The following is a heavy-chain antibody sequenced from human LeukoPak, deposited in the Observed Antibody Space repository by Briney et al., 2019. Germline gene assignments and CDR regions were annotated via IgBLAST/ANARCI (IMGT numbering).Heavy chain of an antibody. D-gene: IGHD4-17*01. CDR3: AKLLMANDYGDP. J-gene: IGHJ5*02. CDR1: GFTVSTTS. CDR2: IYSGGST. Sequence: GGSLRLSCAASGFTVSTTSMSWVRQAPGQGLEWVSIIYSGGSTIYGDSVKGRFTISRDNSKNTLFLHMNSLRAEDTAVYYCAKLLMANDYGDPWGQGTLVTVSS. V-gene: IGHV3-53*01.